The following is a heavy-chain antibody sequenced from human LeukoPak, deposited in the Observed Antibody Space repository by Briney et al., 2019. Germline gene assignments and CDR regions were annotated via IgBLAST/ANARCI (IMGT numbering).Heavy chain of an antibody. D-gene: IGHD3-16*01. V-gene: IGHV4-34*01. Sequence: SETLSLTCAVYGGSFSGYYWSWIRQPPGKGLEWIGEINHSGSTNYNPSLKSRVTISVDTSKNQFSLKLSSVTAADTAVYYCARAPGDYFYYFDYWGQGTLVTVSS. CDR1: GGSFSGYY. CDR2: INHSGST. J-gene: IGHJ4*02. CDR3: ARAPGDYFYYFDY.